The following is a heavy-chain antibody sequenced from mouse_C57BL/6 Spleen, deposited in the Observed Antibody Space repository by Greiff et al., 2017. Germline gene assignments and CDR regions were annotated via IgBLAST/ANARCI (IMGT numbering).Heavy chain of an antibody. CDR2: IWTGGGT. CDR1: GFSLTSYA. D-gene: IGHD1-1*01. J-gene: IGHJ1*03. V-gene: IGHV2-9-1*01. Sequence: VQGVESGPGLVAPSQSLSLTCTVSGFSLTSYAISWVRQPPGKGLEWLGVIWTGGGTNYNSALKSRLSISKDNSKSQVFLKMNSLQTDDTARYYCARNPCSPRCWYFEVWGTGTTVTVSS. CDR3: ARNPCSPRCWYFEV.